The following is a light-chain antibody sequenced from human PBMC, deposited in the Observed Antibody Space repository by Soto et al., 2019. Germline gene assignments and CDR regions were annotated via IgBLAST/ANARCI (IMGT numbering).Light chain of an antibody. J-gene: IGKJ5*01. CDR3: QQYGSSSIT. CDR2: GAS. Sequence: EIVLTQSPGTLSLSPGERATHSCRASQSVSSSYFAWYQQKPGQAPRLLIYGASSRRTGIPDRFSGSGSGTNFTPTTSRLEHEDFAVYYCQQYGSSSITFGQGTRLEIK. CDR1: QSVSSSY. V-gene: IGKV3-20*01.